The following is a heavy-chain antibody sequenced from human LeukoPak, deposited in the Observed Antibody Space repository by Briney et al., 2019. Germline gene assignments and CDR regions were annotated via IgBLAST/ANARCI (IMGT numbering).Heavy chain of an antibody. CDR1: GFTFDDYA. V-gene: IGHV3-9*01. J-gene: IGHJ5*02. D-gene: IGHD3-9*01. CDR2: ISWNSGSI. CDR3: AKGPSYDILTGLNWFDP. Sequence: GGSLRLSCAASGFTFDDYAMHWVRQAPGKGLEWVSGISWNSGSIGYADSVKGRFTISRDNAKNSLYLQMNSLRAEDTALYYCAKGPSYDILTGLNWFDPWGQGTLVTVSS.